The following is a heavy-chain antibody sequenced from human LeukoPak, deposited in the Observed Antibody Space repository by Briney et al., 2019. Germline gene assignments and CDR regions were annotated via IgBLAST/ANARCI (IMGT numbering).Heavy chain of an antibody. CDR2: FDPEDGET. CDR1: GYTLTELA. V-gene: IGHV1-24*01. J-gene: IGHJ5*02. CDR3: ARDRDNRDWFDP. D-gene: IGHD1-14*01. Sequence: GASVKVSCKVSGYTLTELAMHWVRQAPGKGLEWMGGFDPEDGETIYAQKFQGRVMITADKSTSTAYMELSSLRSEDTAVYYCARDRDNRDWFDPWGQGTQVTVSS.